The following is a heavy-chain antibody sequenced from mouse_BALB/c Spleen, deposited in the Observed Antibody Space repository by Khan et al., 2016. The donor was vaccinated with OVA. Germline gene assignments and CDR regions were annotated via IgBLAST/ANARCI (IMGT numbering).Heavy chain of an antibody. CDR3: VRGNFYAMDY. D-gene: IGHD2-1*01. V-gene: IGHV2-6*02. J-gene: IGHJ4*01. Sequence: QVQLKESGPGLVAPSQSLSITCTVSGFSLTSYGVHWVRQPPGKGLEWLIVIWSDGASTYNSALKSRLSISNDNSKSQVFLKMNSLQTDDTAMYYCVRGNFYAMDYWGQGTSVTVSS. CDR1: GFSLTSYG. CDR2: IWSDGAS.